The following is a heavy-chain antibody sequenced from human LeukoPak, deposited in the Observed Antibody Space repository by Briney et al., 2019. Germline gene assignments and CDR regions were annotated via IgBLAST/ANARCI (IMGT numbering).Heavy chain of an antibody. V-gene: IGHV4-31*03. D-gene: IGHD6-19*01. CDR2: IYYSGST. CDR3: ARVWPYSSGWYGYNWFDP. J-gene: IGHJ5*02. Sequence: SETLSLTCTVSGGSISDGGFYWSWIRQHPEKGLEWIGYIYYSGSTYYNPTLESRVTMSVDTSMKQFSLKLKSVTAADTAVYYCARVWPYSSGWYGYNWFDPWGQGTLVTVSS. CDR1: GGSISDGGFY.